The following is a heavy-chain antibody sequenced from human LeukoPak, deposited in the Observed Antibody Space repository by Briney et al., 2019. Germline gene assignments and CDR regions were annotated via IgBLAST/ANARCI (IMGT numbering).Heavy chain of an antibody. CDR1: GFTFSSYG. CDR3: ARDRGYSYGYLTPLNDY. Sequence: GSLRLSCAASGFTFSSYGMHWVRQAPGKGLEWVAVISYDGSNKYYADSVKGRFTISRDNSENTLYLRMNSLRAEDTAVYYCARDRGYSYGYLTPLNDYWGQGTLVTVSS. V-gene: IGHV3-30*03. J-gene: IGHJ4*02. D-gene: IGHD5-18*01. CDR2: ISYDGSNK.